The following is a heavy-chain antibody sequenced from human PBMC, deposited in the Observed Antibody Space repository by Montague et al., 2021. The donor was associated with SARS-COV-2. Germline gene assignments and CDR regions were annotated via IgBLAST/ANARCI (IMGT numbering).Heavy chain of an antibody. J-gene: IGHJ5*02. CDR1: GVSISSANYY. CDR3: ARLSSDIGGYFWFDP. D-gene: IGHD1-26*01. Sequence: TLSLTCSVSGVSISSANYYWSWIRQHPGKGLEFIGYIYNSGNSFYNPSLQSRVTISVDKSQNQFSLNLTSVTAADTAVYYCARLSSDIGGYFWFDPWGQGTLVSVSS. CDR2: IYNSGNS. V-gene: IGHV4-31*03.